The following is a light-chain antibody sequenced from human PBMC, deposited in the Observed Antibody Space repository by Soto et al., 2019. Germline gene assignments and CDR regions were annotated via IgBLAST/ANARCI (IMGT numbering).Light chain of an antibody. CDR2: GNS. J-gene: IGLJ2*01. V-gene: IGLV1-40*01. CDR3: QSYDSSLRVV. CDR1: SSNIGAGYD. Sequence: QSVLPQPPSVSGAPGQRVTISCTGSSSNIGAGYDVHWYQHLPGTAPKLLIYGNSNRPSGVPDRFSGSKSGTSASLAITGLQAEDEADYYCQSYDSSLRVVFGGGTKLTVL.